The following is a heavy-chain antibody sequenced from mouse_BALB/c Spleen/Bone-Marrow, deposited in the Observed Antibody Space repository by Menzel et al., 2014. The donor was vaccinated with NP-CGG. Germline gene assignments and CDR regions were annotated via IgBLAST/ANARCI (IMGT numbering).Heavy chain of an antibody. D-gene: IGHD2-14*01. CDR1: GFNIKDTY. Sequence: VQLQQPGAELVKPGASVKLSCTASGFNIKDTYMHWVKQRPEQGLEWIGRIDPANGNTKYDPKFQGKATITADTSSSTAYLQLSSLTSEDTAVYYCAAYYRYLAWFAYWGQGTLVTVSA. CDR2: IDPANGNT. J-gene: IGHJ3*01. CDR3: AAYYRYLAWFAY. V-gene: IGHV14-3*02.